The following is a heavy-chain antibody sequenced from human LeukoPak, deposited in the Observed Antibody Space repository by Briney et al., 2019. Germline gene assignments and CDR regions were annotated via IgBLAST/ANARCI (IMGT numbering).Heavy chain of an antibody. CDR2: ISSSGSTI. CDR3: ATAMDTSGVY. D-gene: IGHD5-18*01. J-gene: IGHJ4*02. V-gene: IGHV3-48*03. Sequence: GGSLRLSCAASGFTFSSYEMNWVRQAPGKGLEWVSYISSSGSTIYYADSVKGRFTISRDNAKNSLYLQMNSLRAEDTAVYYCATAMDTSGVYWGQGTLVTVSS. CDR1: GFTFSSYE.